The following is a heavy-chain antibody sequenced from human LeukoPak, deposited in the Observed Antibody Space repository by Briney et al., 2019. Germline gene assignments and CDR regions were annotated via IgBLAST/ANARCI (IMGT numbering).Heavy chain of an antibody. CDR1: GGSISSCY. J-gene: IGHJ4*02. CDR2: IYYSGST. D-gene: IGHD3-22*01. Sequence: SETLSLTCTVSGGSISSCYWSWIRQPPGKGLEWIGYIYYSGSTDYNPSLKSRVTISVDTSKNQFSLKLSSVTAADTAVYYCARGRVNFYDSSGYRLDYWGQGTLVTVSS. V-gene: IGHV4-59*01. CDR3: ARGRVNFYDSSGYRLDY.